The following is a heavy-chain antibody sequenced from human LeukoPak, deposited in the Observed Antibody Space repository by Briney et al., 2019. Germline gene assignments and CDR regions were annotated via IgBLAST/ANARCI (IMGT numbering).Heavy chain of an antibody. Sequence: GGSLRLSCAASGLTFSSYSMNWVRQAPGKGLEWVSYISSSSTTIYYADSVKGRFTISGDNAKNTLYLQMNSLRAEDTAVYYCARSGRGGAFDIWGQGTMVTVSS. CDR1: GLTFSSYS. CDR2: ISSSSTTI. D-gene: IGHD1-26*01. J-gene: IGHJ3*02. CDR3: ARSGRGGAFDI. V-gene: IGHV3-48*04.